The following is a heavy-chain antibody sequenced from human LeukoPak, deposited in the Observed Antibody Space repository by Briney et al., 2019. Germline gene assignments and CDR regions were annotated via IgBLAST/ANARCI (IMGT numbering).Heavy chain of an antibody. CDR3: ARVIAAASTRLDY. V-gene: IGHV1-2*02. CDR1: GCTFTEYY. CDR2: INPNSGGT. D-gene: IGHD6-13*01. Sequence: ASVKVSCKASGCTFTEYYMHWVRQAPGQGHERMGGINPNSGGTNYAQNFPGRGNMTSDTSLRTAYMEASRLRSDDTAIDYLARVIAAASTRLDYWGQGTLVSVSS. J-gene: IGHJ4*02.